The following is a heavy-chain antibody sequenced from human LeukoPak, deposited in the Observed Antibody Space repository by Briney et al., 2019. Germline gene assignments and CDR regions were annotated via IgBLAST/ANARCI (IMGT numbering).Heavy chain of an antibody. CDR1: GFTFSNYY. Sequence: GGSLRLSCSASGFTFSNYYMYWVRQAPGKGLVWASRINKDGGTTYYADSVKGRFTVSRDNARNTLYLQMNSLRAEDTAVYFCARADHYYDSSGQEVDAFDIWGQGTMVTVSS. CDR2: INKDGGTT. D-gene: IGHD3-22*01. V-gene: IGHV3-74*01. J-gene: IGHJ3*02. CDR3: ARADHYYDSSGQEVDAFDI.